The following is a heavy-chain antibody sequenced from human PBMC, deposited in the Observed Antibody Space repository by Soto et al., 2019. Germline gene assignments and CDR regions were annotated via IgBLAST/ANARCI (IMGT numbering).Heavy chain of an antibody. CDR2: IYYSGST. D-gene: IGHD6-19*01. Sequence: SETLSLTCTVSGGSISSYYWSWIRQPPGKGLEWIGYIYYSGSTNYNPSLKSRVTISVDTSKNQFSLKLSSVTAADTAVYYCARRYSSVFAIWGQGTMVTVSS. CDR3: ARRYSSVFAI. CDR1: GGSISSYY. J-gene: IGHJ3*02. V-gene: IGHV4-59*08.